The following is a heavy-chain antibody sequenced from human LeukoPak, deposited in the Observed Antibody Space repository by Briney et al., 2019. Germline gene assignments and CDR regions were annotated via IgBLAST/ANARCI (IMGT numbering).Heavy chain of an antibody. CDR3: ASYSGSYLDFFDY. CDR2: ISSSGST. Sequence: SETLSLTCTVSGDSISSGDYYWSWIRQPAGKGLEWIGRISSSGSTNYNPSLKSRVTISVDTSKNQFSLKLSSVTAADTAIYYCASYSGSYLDFFDYWGQGTLVTVSS. V-gene: IGHV4-61*02. D-gene: IGHD1-26*01. J-gene: IGHJ4*02. CDR1: GDSISSGDYY.